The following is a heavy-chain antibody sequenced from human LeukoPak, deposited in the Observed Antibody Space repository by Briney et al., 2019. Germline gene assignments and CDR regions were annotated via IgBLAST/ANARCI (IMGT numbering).Heavy chain of an antibody. CDR3: AKDSYRDCFITSCYHRGWFDP. J-gene: IGHJ5*02. CDR1: GFTFSSYG. CDR2: IRYDGSNK. Sequence: GGSLRLSCAASGFTFSSYGMHWVRQAPGKGLEWVAFIRYDGSNKYYADSVKGRFTISRDNSKNTLYLQMNSLKTEDTAVYYCAKDSYRDCFITSCYHRGWFDPWGQGTLVTVSS. D-gene: IGHD2-2*01. V-gene: IGHV3-30*02.